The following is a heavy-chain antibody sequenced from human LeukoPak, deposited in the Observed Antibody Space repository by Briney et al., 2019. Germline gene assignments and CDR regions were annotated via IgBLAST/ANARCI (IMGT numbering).Heavy chain of an antibody. J-gene: IGHJ4*02. D-gene: IGHD3-22*01. CDR2: INHSGST. CDR1: GGSFSGYH. Sequence: SETLSLTCAVYGGSFSGYHWSWIRQPPGKGLEWIGEINHSGSTNYNPSLKTRVTISVDTSKNQSSLKLSSVTAADTAVYYCARVSSRRFPPTYSYERRNYFDYWGQGTLVTVSS. CDR3: ARVSSRRFPPTYSYERRNYFDY. V-gene: IGHV4-34*01.